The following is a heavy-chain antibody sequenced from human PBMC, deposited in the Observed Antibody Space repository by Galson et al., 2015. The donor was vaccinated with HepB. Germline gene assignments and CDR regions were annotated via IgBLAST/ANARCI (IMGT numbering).Heavy chain of an antibody. CDR2: VSGTGHSA. J-gene: IGHJ4*02. CDR1: GFTFSSYP. D-gene: IGHD3-22*01. Sequence: SLRLSCAAPGFTFSSYPMNCVRQAPGEGLEWVSAVSGTGHSAYSADSVKGRFTISRDNSKSTLYLQMNSLRAEDTAVYYCAGTSYYDSSGYYYNSYFDYWGQGTLVTVSS. CDR3: AGTSYYDSSGYYYNSYFDY. V-gene: IGHV3-23*01.